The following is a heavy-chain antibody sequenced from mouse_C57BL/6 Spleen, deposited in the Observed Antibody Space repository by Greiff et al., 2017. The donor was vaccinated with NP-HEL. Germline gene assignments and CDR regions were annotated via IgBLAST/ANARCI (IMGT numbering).Heavy chain of an antibody. CDR2: ISSGGDYI. D-gene: IGHD1-1*01. V-gene: IGHV5-9-1*02. CDR3: TRDRDYYGSSYLFAY. J-gene: IGHJ3*01. Sequence: EVKLEESGEGLVKPGGSLKLSCAASGFTFSSYAMSWVRQTPEKRLEWVAYISSGGDYIYYADTVKGRFTISRDNARNTPYLQMSSLKSEDTAMYYCTRDRDYYGSSYLFAYWGQGTLVTVSA. CDR1: GFTFSSYA.